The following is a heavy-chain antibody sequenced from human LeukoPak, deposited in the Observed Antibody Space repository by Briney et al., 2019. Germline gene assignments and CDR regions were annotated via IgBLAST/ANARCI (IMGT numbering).Heavy chain of an antibody. CDR3: ARNWGSYAFDI. CDR2: ISSSGST. Sequence: SETLSLTCTVSGGSISNYYWSWIRQPPGKGLEWIAYISSSGSTNYNPSLKSRVTISVDRSKNQFSLKLSSVTAADTAVYYCARNWGSYAFDIWGQGTLVTVSS. V-gene: IGHV4-59*08. J-gene: IGHJ3*02. CDR1: GGSISNYY. D-gene: IGHD7-27*01.